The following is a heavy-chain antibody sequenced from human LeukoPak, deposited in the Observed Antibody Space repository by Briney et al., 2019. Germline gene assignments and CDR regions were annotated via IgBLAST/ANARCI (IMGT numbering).Heavy chain of an antibody. D-gene: IGHD6-6*01. J-gene: IGHJ5*02. V-gene: IGHV1-46*01. CDR2: INPSGGST. Sequence: ASVKVSCTASGYTFTSYYMHWVRQAPGQGLEWMGIINPSGGSTSYAQKFQGRVTMTRDTSTSTVYMELSSLRSEDTAVYYCARGGAYSSSVYNWFDPWGQGTLVTVSS. CDR1: GYTFTSYY. CDR3: ARGGAYSSSVYNWFDP.